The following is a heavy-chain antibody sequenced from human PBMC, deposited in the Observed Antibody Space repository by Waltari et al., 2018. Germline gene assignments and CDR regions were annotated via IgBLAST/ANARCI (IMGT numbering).Heavy chain of an antibody. V-gene: IGHV1-69*14. CDR3: ARDNYGSGKAPFFDY. CDR1: GGTFSSYA. J-gene: IGHJ4*02. CDR2: ILPIFGTA. Sequence: QVQLVQSGAEVKKPGSSVKVSCKASGGTFSSYAISWVRQAPGQGLEWMGGILPIFGTANYAQKFQGRVTITADKSTSTAYMELSSLRSEDTAVYYCARDNYGSGKAPFFDYWGQGTLVTVSS. D-gene: IGHD3-10*01.